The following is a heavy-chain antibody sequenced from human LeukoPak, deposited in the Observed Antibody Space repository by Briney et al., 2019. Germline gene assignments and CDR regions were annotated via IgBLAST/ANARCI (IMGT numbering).Heavy chain of an antibody. CDR2: TYYRSKWYN. J-gene: IGHJ4*02. CDR1: GDSVSSNSAA. CDR3: ARDLGGLLWFGELPGGVFDY. V-gene: IGHV6-1*01. Sequence: SQTLSLTCALSGDSVSSNSAAWNWIRQSPSRGLEWLGRTYYRSKWYNDYAVSVKSRITINPDTSKNQFSLQLNSVTPEDTAVYYCARDLGGLLWFGELPGGVFDYWGQGTLVTVSS. D-gene: IGHD3-10*01.